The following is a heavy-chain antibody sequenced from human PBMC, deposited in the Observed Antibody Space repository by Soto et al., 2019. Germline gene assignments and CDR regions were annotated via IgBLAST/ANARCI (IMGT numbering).Heavy chain of an antibody. CDR3: ARDPPRRGGQWLNAFDI. V-gene: IGHV3-33*01. D-gene: IGHD6-19*01. CDR2: IWYDGSNK. J-gene: IGHJ3*02. CDR1: GFTFSSYG. Sequence: QVQLVESGGGVVQPGRSLRLSCAASGFTFSSYGMHWVRQAPGKGLEWVAVIWYDGSNKYYADSVKGRFTISRDNSKNTLYLQMNSLSAEDTAVYYCARDPPRRGGQWLNAFDIWGQGTMVTVSS.